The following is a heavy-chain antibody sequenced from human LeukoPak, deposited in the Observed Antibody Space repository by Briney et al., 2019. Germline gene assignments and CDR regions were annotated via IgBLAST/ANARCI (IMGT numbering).Heavy chain of an antibody. CDR1: GFTFSSYG. V-gene: IGHV3-30*18. CDR2: ISYDGSNK. J-gene: IGHJ4*02. D-gene: IGHD2-15*01. Sequence: GGSLRLSCAASGFTFSSYGMHWVRQAPGKGLEWVAVISYDGSNKYYADSVKGRFTISRDNSKNTLYLQMNSLRAEDTAVYYCAKGYCSGGSCYWKVLGLDYWAREPWSPSPQ. CDR3: AKGYCSGGSCYWKVLGLDY.